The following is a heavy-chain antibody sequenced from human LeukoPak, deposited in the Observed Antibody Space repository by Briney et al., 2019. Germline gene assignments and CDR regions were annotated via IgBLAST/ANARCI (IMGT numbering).Heavy chain of an antibody. CDR3: ARDSHNDFWSGYNWFDP. D-gene: IGHD3-3*01. J-gene: IGHJ5*02. Sequence: SETLSLTWTVSDGSISNYYWNWIRQPPGKGLEWIGYIYHSGTTEYNPSLKSRVTISRDTSKNQFSLKLSSVTAADTAVYYCARDSHNDFWSGYNWFDPWGQGILVIVSS. CDR2: IYHSGTT. CDR1: DGSISNYY. V-gene: IGHV4-59*01.